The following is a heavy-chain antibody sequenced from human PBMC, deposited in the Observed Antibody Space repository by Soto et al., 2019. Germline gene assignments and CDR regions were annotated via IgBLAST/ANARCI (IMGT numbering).Heavy chain of an antibody. D-gene: IGHD2-2*01. CDR3: AKSGGPPASLDVYFDY. Sequence: EVQLLGSGGGMVQPGESLRLSCAASGFTFASYTMTWVRQAPGKGLEWVSTINSGGDTTYYSDSVKGRFTISRDSPKNTLFLLMTSLRAEDTAVYYCAKSGGPPASLDVYFDYWGQGTLVTVSS. CDR1: GFTFASYT. CDR2: INSGGDTT. J-gene: IGHJ4*02. V-gene: IGHV3-23*01.